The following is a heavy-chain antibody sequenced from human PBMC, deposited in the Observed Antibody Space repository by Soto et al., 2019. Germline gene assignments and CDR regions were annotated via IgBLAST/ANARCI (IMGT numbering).Heavy chain of an antibody. CDR3: ARDEYSSSWYSGYNGFDP. CDR1: GGTFSSYA. V-gene: IGHV1-69*13. J-gene: IGHJ5*02. D-gene: IGHD6-13*01. CDR2: IIPIFGTA. Sequence: SVKVSCKASGGTFSSYAISWVRQAPGQGLEWMGGIIPIFGTANYAQKFQGRVTITADESTSTAYMELSSLRSEDTAVYCCARDEYSSSWYSGYNGFDPWGQGTLVTAPQ.